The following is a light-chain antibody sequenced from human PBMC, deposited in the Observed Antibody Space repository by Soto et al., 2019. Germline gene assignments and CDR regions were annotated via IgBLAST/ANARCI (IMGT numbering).Light chain of an antibody. CDR3: SSYGGSNTVV. CDR1: SSDVGGYNY. J-gene: IGLJ2*01. CDR2: EVS. V-gene: IGLV2-8*01. Sequence: QSALTQPPSASGSPGQSVTISCTGSSSDVGGYNYVSWYQHHPGKAPKLMIYEVSKRPSGVPDRLSGAKSGNSASLTVSGLQAEDEAEYYCSSYGGSNTVVSGGGTKLPVL.